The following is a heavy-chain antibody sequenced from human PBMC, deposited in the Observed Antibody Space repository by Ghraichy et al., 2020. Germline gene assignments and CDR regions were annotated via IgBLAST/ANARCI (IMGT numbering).Heavy chain of an antibody. Sequence: SQTLSLTCTVSGGSIGTFYWSWLRQPPGKGLEWIGHIFYTGSTNYHPSLKSRLTISVDTSRNQFSLNLKSVTAADTAVYYCARSRYCSGATCYEDFNFFAPWGQGTLVTVSS. D-gene: IGHD2-15*01. CDR3: ARSRYCSGATCYEDFNFFAP. V-gene: IGHV4-59*01. J-gene: IGHJ5*02. CDR1: GGSIGTFY. CDR2: IFYTGST.